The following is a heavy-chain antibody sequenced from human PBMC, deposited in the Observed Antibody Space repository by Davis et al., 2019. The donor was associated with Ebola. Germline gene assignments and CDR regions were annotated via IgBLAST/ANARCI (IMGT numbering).Heavy chain of an antibody. Sequence: PGGSLRLSCAASGFTFSSYGMHWVRQAPGKGLEWVAVISYDGSNKYYADSVKGRFTISRDNSKNALYLQMNSLRAEDTAVYYCARSAAFLVVVPAATPWDYYGMDVWGQGTTVTVSS. CDR3: ARSAAFLVVVPAATPWDYYGMDV. D-gene: IGHD2-2*01. V-gene: IGHV3-30*03. CDR1: GFTFSSYG. CDR2: ISYDGSNK. J-gene: IGHJ6*02.